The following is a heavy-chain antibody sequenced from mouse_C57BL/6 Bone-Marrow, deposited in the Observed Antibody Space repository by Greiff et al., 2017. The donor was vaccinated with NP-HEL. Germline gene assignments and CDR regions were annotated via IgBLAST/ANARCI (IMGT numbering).Heavy chain of an antibody. CDR1: GFTFSDYG. V-gene: IGHV5-17*01. Sequence: EVQRVESGGGLVKPGGSLKLSCAASGFTFSDYGMHWVRQAPEKGLEWVAYISSGSSTIYYADTVKGRFTISRDNAKSTLFLQMTSLRSEDTAMYYCARRTGSYYYAMDYWGQGTSVTVSS. D-gene: IGHD4-1*01. J-gene: IGHJ4*01. CDR3: ARRTGSYYYAMDY. CDR2: ISSGSSTI.